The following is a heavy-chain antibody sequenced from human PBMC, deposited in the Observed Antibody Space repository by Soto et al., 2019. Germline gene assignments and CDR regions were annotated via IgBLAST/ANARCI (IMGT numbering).Heavy chain of an antibody. CDR1: GGSISSGGYY. V-gene: IGHV4-31*03. CDR2: IYYSGST. CDR3: ARGHGWPNNAWFDP. J-gene: IGHJ5*02. Sequence: PSETLSLTCTVSGGSISSGGYYWSWIRQHPGKGLEWIGYIYYSGSTYYNPSLKSRVTISVDTSKNQFSLKLSSVTAADTAVYYCARGHGWPNNAWFDPWGQGTLVTVSS. D-gene: IGHD1-1*01.